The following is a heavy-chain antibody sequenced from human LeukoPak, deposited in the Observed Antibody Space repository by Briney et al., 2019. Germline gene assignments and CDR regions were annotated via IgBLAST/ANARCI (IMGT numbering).Heavy chain of an antibody. Sequence: ASVTVSCKASGYTFTSYGISWVRQAPGQGLEWMGWISAYNGNTNYAQKLQGRVTMTTDTSTSTAYMELRSLRSDDTAVYYCASLGYDILTGYNGWFDPWGQGTLVTVSS. CDR2: ISAYNGNT. D-gene: IGHD3-9*01. V-gene: IGHV1-18*01. CDR3: ASLGYDILTGYNGWFDP. CDR1: GYTFTSYG. J-gene: IGHJ5*02.